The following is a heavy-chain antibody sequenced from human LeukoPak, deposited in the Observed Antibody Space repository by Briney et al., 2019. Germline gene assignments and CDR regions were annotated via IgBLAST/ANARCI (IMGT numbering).Heavy chain of an antibody. CDR2: IYYSGST. J-gene: IGHJ4*02. Sequence: SETLSLTCTVSGGSISSGDYYWSWIRQPPRKGLEWIGYIYYSGSTYYNPSLKSRVTISVDTSKNQFSLKLSSVTAADTAVYYCARVVWFGELAYYFDYWGQGTLAAVSS. D-gene: IGHD3-10*01. V-gene: IGHV4-30-4*01. CDR3: ARVVWFGELAYYFDY. CDR1: GGSISSGDYY.